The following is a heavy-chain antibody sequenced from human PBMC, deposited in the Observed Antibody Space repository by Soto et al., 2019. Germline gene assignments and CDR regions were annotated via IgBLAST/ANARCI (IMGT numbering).Heavy chain of an antibody. CDR3: AREGGYLDASGSGVYHYYGVDV. V-gene: IGHV4-4*07. D-gene: IGHD5-12*01. Sequence: SETLSLTCSVSGGSISKYYWSWFRQPAGKGLEWIGRADSSGSTSYAPSLKSRVTVSVDTSKNQFSLRMTSVTAADTAVYYCAREGGYLDASGSGVYHYYGVDVWGPGTTVTVSS. J-gene: IGHJ6*02. CDR2: ADSSGST. CDR1: GGSISKYY.